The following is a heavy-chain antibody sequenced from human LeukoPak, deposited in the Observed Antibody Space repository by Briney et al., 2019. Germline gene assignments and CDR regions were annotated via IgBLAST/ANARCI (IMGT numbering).Heavy chain of an antibody. J-gene: IGHJ4*02. CDR3: ARERDYSNEIFDY. V-gene: IGHV4-38-2*02. CDR1: GYSISSGYY. CDR2: IYHSGST. Sequence: SETLSLTCTVSGYSISSGYYWGWIRQPPGKGLKWIGSIYHSGSTYYDPSLKSRVTISVDTSKNQFSLKLSSVTAADTAVYYCARERDYSNEIFDYWGQGTLVTVSS. D-gene: IGHD2-15*01.